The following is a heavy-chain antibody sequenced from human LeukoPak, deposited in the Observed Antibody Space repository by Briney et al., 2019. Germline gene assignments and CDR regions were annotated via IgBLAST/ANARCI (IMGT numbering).Heavy chain of an antibody. V-gene: IGHV3-11*04. J-gene: IGHJ4*02. CDR3: ARSRAAAGTGYFDY. Sequence: PGGSLRLSCAASGFTFSDYYMSWIRQAPGKGREWVSYISSSGSTIYYADSVKGRFTISRDNDKNLLYGQMNSLRAEDTAVYYCARSRAAAGTGYFDYWGQGTLVTVS. CDR1: GFTFSDYY. CDR2: ISSSGSTI. D-gene: IGHD6-13*01.